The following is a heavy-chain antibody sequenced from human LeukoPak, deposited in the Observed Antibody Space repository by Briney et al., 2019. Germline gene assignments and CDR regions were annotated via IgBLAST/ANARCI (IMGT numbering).Heavy chain of an antibody. Sequence: PSETLSLTCTVSGGSISNYYWSWIRQPPGKGLEWIGYIYYSGSTNYNPSLKSRVTISVDTSKNQFSLKLSSVTAADTAVYYCAKNNATVRYFQHWGQGTLVTVSS. V-gene: IGHV4-59*01. D-gene: IGHD4-17*01. CDR1: GGSISNYY. J-gene: IGHJ1*01. CDR3: AKNNATVRYFQH. CDR2: IYYSGST.